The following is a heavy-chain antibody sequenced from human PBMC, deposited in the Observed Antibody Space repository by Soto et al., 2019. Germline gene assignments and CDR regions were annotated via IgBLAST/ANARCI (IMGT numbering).Heavy chain of an antibody. CDR1: GGTFSSYA. D-gene: IGHD2-2*01. V-gene: IGHV1-69*01. Sequence: QVQLVQSGAEVKKPGSSVKVSCKASGGTFSSYAISWVRQAPGQGLEWMGGIIPISETTNYAQKFQGRVTITGDESKSTAYMELSSLRSEDTAVYYCATSQGSSTSLEIYYYYYYGMDVWGQGTTVTVSS. J-gene: IGHJ6*02. CDR3: ATSQGSSTSLEIYYYYYYGMDV. CDR2: IIPISETT.